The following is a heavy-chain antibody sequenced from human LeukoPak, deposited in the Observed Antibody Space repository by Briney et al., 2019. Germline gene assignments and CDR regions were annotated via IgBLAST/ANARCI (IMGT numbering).Heavy chain of an antibody. CDR3: ARGLVSGNWYFDL. D-gene: IGHD2-2*01. Sequence: GGSLRLSCAASGFTVSSNYMSWVRQAPGKGLEWVSVIYSVDITYYADSVRGRFTISRDISKNTLYLQMNSLSVEDTAVYYCARGLVSGNWYFDLWGRGTLVAVSS. CDR1: GFTVSSNY. V-gene: IGHV3-53*01. CDR2: IYSVDIT. J-gene: IGHJ2*01.